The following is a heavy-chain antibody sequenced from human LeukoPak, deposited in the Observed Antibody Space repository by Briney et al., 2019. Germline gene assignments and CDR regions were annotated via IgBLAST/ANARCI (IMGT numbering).Heavy chain of an antibody. CDR2: ISAYNGNT. J-gene: IGHJ6*02. D-gene: IGHD2-2*01. Sequence: ASVKVSCKASGYTFTSYGISWVRQAPGQGLEWMGWISAYNGNTNYAQKLQGRVTMTTDTSTSTAYTELSSLRSEDTAVYYCATDCSSTSCYVRYYYGMDVWGQGTTVTVSS. CDR1: GYTFTSYG. V-gene: IGHV1-18*01. CDR3: ATDCSSTSCYVRYYYGMDV.